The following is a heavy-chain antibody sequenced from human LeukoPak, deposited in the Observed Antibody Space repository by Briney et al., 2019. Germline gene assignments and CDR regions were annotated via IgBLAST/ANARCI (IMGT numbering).Heavy chain of an antibody. V-gene: IGHV4-59*12. CDR1: GGSISSYY. Sequence: PSETLSLTCTVSGGSISSYYWSWIRQPPGKGLEWIGYIYYSGSTNYNPSLKSRVTISVDTSKNQFSLKLKSVTAADTAVYYCARDLEIGEPDYWGQGTLVTVSS. D-gene: IGHD3-10*01. CDR3: ARDLEIGEPDY. CDR2: IYYSGST. J-gene: IGHJ4*02.